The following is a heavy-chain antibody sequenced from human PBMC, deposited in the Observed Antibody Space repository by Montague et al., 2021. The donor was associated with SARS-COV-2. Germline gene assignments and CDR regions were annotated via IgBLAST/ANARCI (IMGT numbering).Heavy chain of an antibody. Sequence: SETLSLTCTVSGGSISSSSSYWGWIRQPPGMGLGWIGSIYYSGSTYYNPSLKSRITISVDTSKNQFSLRLTSVTAADTAVYYCARDIRIPMLIVIQGYGMDVWGQGTTVTASS. CDR1: GGSISSSSSY. D-gene: IGHD3-22*01. J-gene: IGHJ6*02. V-gene: IGHV4-39*07. CDR3: ARDIRIPMLIVIQGYGMDV. CDR2: IYYSGST.